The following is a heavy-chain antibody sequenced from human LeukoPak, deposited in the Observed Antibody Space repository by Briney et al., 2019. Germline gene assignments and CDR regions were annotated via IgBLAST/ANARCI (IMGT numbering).Heavy chain of an antibody. J-gene: IGHJ4*02. CDR2: ISYDGSNK. CDR3: AKDLGVSEWELTGIDY. V-gene: IGHV3-30*18. Sequence: PGGSLRLPCAASIFTFSSYTLHCVSHARGKGLEWVAVISYDGSNKYYADSVKGRLTISRDNSKNTLYLQMNSLRAEDTAVYYGAKDLGVSEWELTGIDYWGQGTLITVSS. D-gene: IGHD4-23*01. CDR1: IFTFSSYT.